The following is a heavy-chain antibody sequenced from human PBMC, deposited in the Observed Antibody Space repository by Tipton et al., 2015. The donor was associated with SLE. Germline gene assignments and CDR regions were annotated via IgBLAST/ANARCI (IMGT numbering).Heavy chain of an antibody. J-gene: IGHJ4*02. CDR2: IYYSGST. D-gene: IGHD3-3*01. Sequence: TLSLTCTVSGGSISSGSYYWSWIRQPAGKGLEWIGYIYYSGSTYYNPSLKTRITISVDTSKNQFSLKLSSVTAADTAIYYCARVQGGFWRPADYWGQGTLVTVSS. V-gene: IGHV4-31*03. CDR1: GGSISSGSYY. CDR3: ARVQGGFWRPADY.